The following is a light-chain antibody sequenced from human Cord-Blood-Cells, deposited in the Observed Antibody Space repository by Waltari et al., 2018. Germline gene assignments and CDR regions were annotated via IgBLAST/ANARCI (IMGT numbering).Light chain of an antibody. CDR1: NIGGTN. V-gene: IGLV3-9*01. Sequence: SYELTQPLSVSVALGQTARITCGGTNIGGTNVHWYQQKPGQAPVLVIYRDSNRPSGIPERFSGSNSGNTATLTISRAQAGDEADYYCQVWDSSTVVFGGGTKLTVL. CDR2: RDS. CDR3: QVWDSSTVV. J-gene: IGLJ2*01.